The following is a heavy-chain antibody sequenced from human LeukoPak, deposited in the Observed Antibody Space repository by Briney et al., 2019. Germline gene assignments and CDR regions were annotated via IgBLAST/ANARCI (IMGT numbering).Heavy chain of an antibody. D-gene: IGHD3-16*02. CDR1: GGSISSYY. V-gene: IGHV4-59*12. J-gene: IGHJ4*02. CDR3: ARGPKNRYDYVWGIYRYNRPFDY. Sequence: SETLSLTCTVSGGSISSYYWSWIRQPPGKGLEWIGYIYYSGSTNYNPSLKSRVTISVDTSKNQFSLKLSSVTAADTAVYYCARGPKNRYDYVWGIYRYNRPFDYWGQGTRSPSPQ. CDR2: IYYSGST.